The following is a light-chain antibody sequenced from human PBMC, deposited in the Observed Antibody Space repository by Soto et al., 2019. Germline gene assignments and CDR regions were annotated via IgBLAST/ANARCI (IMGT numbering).Light chain of an antibody. CDR3: QQSNSYSYT. CDR2: KAS. V-gene: IGKV1-5*03. Sequence: DIQMTQSPSTLSASVGDRVTITCRASQSISSWLAWYQQKPGKAPKLLIYKASSLESVVPSRFSGSGSGTDFTLTISSLQPDDFATYYCQQSNSYSYTFGQGTKLEIK. CDR1: QSISSW. J-gene: IGKJ2*01.